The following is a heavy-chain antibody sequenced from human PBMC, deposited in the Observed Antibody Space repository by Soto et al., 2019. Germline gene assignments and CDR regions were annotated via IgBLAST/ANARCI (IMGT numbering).Heavy chain of an antibody. CDR1: GGSFRTYA. CDR2: IIPMLAAP. V-gene: IGHV1-69*13. J-gene: IGHJ2*01. Sequence: ASVKVSCKASGGSFRTYAINWVRQAPGQGLEWMGGIIPMLAAPTYAQKFQGRLTITADESTTTVYMELSSLTSEDTAVYYCARVGPPSPSVIWFFDLWGRGTLVTVSS. D-gene: IGHD2-21*01. CDR3: ARVGPPSPSVIWFFDL.